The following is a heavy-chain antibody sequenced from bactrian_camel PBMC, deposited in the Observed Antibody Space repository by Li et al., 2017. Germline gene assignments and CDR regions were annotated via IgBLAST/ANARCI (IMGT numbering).Heavy chain of an antibody. V-gene: IGHV3S1*01. CDR3: AASGYCWGTTWANPSRYEL. Sequence: HVQLVESGGGSVQAGGSLTLSCTASGFTFSGYWMYWVRQAPGKEREGVAATVTAGDSIDYADSVKGRFTVSQDNTKNTLSLVMDNLKPEDTGTYYCAASGYCWGTTWANPSRYELWGQGTQVTVS. CDR2: TVTAGDSI. J-gene: IGHJ4*01. D-gene: IGHD5*01. CDR1: GFTFSGYW.